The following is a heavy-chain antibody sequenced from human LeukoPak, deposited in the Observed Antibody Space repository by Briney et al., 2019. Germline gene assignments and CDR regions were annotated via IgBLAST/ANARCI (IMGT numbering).Heavy chain of an antibody. CDR1: GGSFSGYY. CDR3: AKSIVGAIIDY. D-gene: IGHD1-26*01. CDR2: INHSGST. J-gene: IGHJ4*02. Sequence: SETLSLTCAVYGGSFSGYYWSWIRQPPGKGLEWIGEINHSGSTNYNPSLKSRVTISVDTSKNQFSLKLSSVTAADTAVYYCAKSIVGAIIDYWGQGTLVTVSS. V-gene: IGHV4-34*01.